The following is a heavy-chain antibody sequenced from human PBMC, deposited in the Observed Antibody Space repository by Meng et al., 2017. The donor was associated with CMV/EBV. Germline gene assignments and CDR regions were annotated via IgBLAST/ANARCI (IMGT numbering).Heavy chain of an antibody. CDR1: GYTFTGYY. CDR2: MNPNSGNT. J-gene: IGHJ4*02. CDR3: ARGLRYCSSTSCPVFSYYFDY. V-gene: IGHV1-8*03. Sequence: ASVKVSCKASGYTFTGYYMHWVRQATGQGLEWMGWMNPNSGNTGYAQKFQGRVTITRNTSISTAYMELSSLRSEDTAVYYCARGLRYCSSTSCPVFSYYFDYWGQGTLVTVSS. D-gene: IGHD2-2*01.